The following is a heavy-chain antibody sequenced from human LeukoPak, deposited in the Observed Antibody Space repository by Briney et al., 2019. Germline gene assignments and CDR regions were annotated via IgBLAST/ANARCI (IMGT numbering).Heavy chain of an antibody. CDR3: ARRHDYYYMDV. Sequence: GGSLRLSCAASGFTFSSYWMHWVRQAPGKGLVWVSRINSDGSSTSYADSVKGRFTISRDNAKNSLYLQMNSLRAEDTAVYYCARRHDYYYMDVWGKGTTVTISS. J-gene: IGHJ6*03. CDR2: INSDGSST. CDR1: GFTFSSYW. V-gene: IGHV3-74*01.